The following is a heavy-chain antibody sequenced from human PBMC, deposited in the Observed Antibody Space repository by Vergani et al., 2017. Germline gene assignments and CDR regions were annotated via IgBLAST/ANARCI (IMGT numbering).Heavy chain of an antibody. J-gene: IGHJ4*02. V-gene: IGHV3-48*02. CDR2: ISSSSSTI. Sequence: EVQLLESGGGLVQPGGSLRLSCAASGFTFSSYSMNWVRQAPGKGLEWVSYISSSSSTIYYADSVKGRFTISRDNAKNSLYLQMNSLRDEDTAVYYCARDTETYYYDSSGYYDYWGQGTLVTVSS. CDR3: ARDTETYYYDSSGYYDY. CDR1: GFTFSSYS. D-gene: IGHD3-22*01.